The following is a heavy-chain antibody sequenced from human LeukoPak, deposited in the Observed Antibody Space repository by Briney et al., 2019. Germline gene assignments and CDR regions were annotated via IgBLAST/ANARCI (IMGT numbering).Heavy chain of an antibody. CDR2: IYYSGST. CDR1: GGSISSSSYY. CDR3: ARGGVEWLTFDY. Sequence: SETLSLTCTVSGGSISSSSYYWGWIRQPPGKGLEWIGSIYYSGSTYYNPSLKSRVTISVDTSKNQFSLKLSSVTAADTAVYYCARGGVEWLTFDYWGQGTLVTVSS. V-gene: IGHV4-39*07. J-gene: IGHJ4*02. D-gene: IGHD3-3*01.